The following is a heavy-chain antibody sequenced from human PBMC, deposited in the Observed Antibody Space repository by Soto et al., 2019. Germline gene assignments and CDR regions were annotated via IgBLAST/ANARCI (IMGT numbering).Heavy chain of an antibody. V-gene: IGHV3-33*01. J-gene: IGHJ6*02. D-gene: IGHD3-3*01. Sequence: GGSLRLSCAASGFTFSSYGMHWVRQAPGKGLEWVAVIWYDGSNKYYADSVKGRFTISRDNSKNTLYLQMNSLRAEDTAVYYCARDFQYYDFWSGPGGMDVWGQGTTVTVSS. CDR1: GFTFSSYG. CDR2: IWYDGSNK. CDR3: ARDFQYYDFWSGPGGMDV.